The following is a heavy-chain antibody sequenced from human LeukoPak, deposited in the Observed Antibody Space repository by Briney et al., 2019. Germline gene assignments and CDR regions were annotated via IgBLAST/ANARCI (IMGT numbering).Heavy chain of an antibody. V-gene: IGHV4-4*02. CDR1: VGSISSTNW. CDR2: VHLSGRT. Sequence: SETLSLTCGVSVGSISSTNWWTWVRQPPGEGLGWIGEVHLSGRTNYNPSLESRVTMSVDMSENHISLKLTSVTAADTAVYYCASEGGPYRPLDYSGQGTLVTVSS. J-gene: IGHJ4*02. CDR3: ASEGGPYRPLDY.